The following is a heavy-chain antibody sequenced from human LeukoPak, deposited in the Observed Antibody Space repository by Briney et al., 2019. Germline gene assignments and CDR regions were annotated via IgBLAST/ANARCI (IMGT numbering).Heavy chain of an antibody. D-gene: IGHD3-10*01. CDR2: PYYRSKWYN. V-gene: IGHV6-1*01. CDR1: GDSVSSNSAA. CDR3: ARGLLHYYGSGSYYLPAQDWFDP. J-gene: IGHJ5*02. Sequence: SQTLSLTCAISGDSVSSNSAAWNWIRQSPSRGLEWLGRPYYRSKWYNDYAVSVKSRITINPDTSKNQFSLQLNSVTPEDTAVYYCARGLLHYYGSGSYYLPAQDWFDPWGQGTLVTVSS.